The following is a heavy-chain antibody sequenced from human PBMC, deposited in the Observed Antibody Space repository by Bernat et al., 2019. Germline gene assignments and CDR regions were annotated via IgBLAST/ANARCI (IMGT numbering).Heavy chain of an antibody. Sequence: QVQLVQSGAEVKKPGASVKVSCKASGYTFTGYYMHWVRQAPGQGLEWMGWINPNSGGTNYAQKFQGWVTMTRNTPISTAYMELSRLRSDETAVYYCASGAAGVGGYYFDYWGQGTLVTVSS. D-gene: IGHD6-13*01. V-gene: IGHV1-2*04. CDR3: ASGAAGVGGYYFDY. CDR2: INPNSGGT. CDR1: GYTFTGYY. J-gene: IGHJ4*02.